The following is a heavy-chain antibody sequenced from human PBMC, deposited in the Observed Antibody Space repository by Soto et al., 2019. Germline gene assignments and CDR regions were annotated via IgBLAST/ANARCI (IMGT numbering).Heavy chain of an antibody. CDR3: ATANNTSPFDY. CDR1: GFTFADSA. CDR2: IIVDRVNT. D-gene: IGHD1-26*01. Sequence: ASVKVCCKASGFTFADSAVHWVRQARGQSLEWIGRIIVDRVNTKSAEKFTERVSLSWDMPTSTAFRELRSLRSDDTAVYYCATANNTSPFDYWGLGTLVTVSS. V-gene: IGHV1-58*01. J-gene: IGHJ4*02.